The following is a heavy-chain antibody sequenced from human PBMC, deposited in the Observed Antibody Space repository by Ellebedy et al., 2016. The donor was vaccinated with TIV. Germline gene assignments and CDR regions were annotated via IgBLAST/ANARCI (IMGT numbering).Heavy chain of an antibody. CDR1: GDSFSGYY. J-gene: IGHJ4*02. CDR2: VIHTGST. Sequence: SQTLSLTCAVYGDSFSGYYWRWIRQPPGKGLAWIGEVIHTGSTNYNPSLKSRVTISVDTSKNQFSLNLSSVTAADTAVYYCARVRRESLWFAESQYFFDYWGQGTLVTVSS. V-gene: IGHV4-34*12. CDR3: ARVRRESLWFAESQYFFDY. D-gene: IGHD3-10*01.